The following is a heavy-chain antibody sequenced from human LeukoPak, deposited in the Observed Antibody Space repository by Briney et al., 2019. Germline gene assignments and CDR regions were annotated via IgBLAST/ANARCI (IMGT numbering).Heavy chain of an antibody. J-gene: IGHJ6*03. CDR1: GFTFNDYY. CDR2: MSSSGSTI. Sequence: PGGSLRLSCAASGFTFNDYYMSWIRQAPGKGLEWVSYMSSSGSTIYYADSVKGRFTISRDNAKNSLYLQMNSLRAEDTAVYYCAKGPDFWSGYYYYMDVWGKGTTVTVSS. CDR3: AKGPDFWSGYYYYMDV. V-gene: IGHV3-11*01. D-gene: IGHD3-3*01.